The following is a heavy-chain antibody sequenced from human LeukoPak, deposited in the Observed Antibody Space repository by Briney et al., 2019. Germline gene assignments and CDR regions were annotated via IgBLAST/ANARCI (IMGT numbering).Heavy chain of an antibody. CDR2: IYYSGST. J-gene: IGHJ4*02. CDR1: GGSISSYY. V-gene: IGHV4-59*01. CDR3: ARDEGYTTGFDRDY. D-gene: IGHD1-1*01. Sequence: SETLSLTCTVSGGSISSYYWSWIRQPPGKGLEWIGYIYYSGSTNYNPPLKSRVTISVDTSKNQFSLKLSSVTAADTAVYYCARDEGYTTGFDRDYWGQGTLVAVSS.